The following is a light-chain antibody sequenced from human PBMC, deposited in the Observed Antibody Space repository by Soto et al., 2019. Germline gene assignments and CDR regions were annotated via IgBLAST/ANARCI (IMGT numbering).Light chain of an antibody. Sequence: QSALTQPPSASGSPGQSVTISCTGTSSDVGGYNYVSWHQQHPGKAPKLMIYDVTKRPSGVPDRFSGSKSGNTASLIVSGLQAEDEADYYCSSYAGSNNVIFGGGTKLTVL. J-gene: IGLJ2*01. CDR3: SSYAGSNNVI. V-gene: IGLV2-8*01. CDR1: SSDVGGYNY. CDR2: DVT.